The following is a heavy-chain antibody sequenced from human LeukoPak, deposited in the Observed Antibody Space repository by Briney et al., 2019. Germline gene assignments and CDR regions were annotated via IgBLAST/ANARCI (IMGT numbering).Heavy chain of an antibody. CDR3: ARGRMAGTRGAYFDY. V-gene: IGHV3-21*01. Sequence: GGSLRLSCAASGFTFSSYSMNWVRQAPGKGLEWVSSISSSSSYIYYADSVKGRFTISRDNAKNSLYLQMNSLRAEDTAVYYCARGRMAGTRGAYFDYWGQGTLVTVSS. CDR2: ISSSSSYI. D-gene: IGHD6-19*01. J-gene: IGHJ4*02. CDR1: GFTFSSYS.